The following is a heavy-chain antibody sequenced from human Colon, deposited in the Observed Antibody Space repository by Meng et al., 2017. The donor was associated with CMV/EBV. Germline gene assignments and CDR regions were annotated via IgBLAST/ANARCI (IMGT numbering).Heavy chain of an antibody. J-gene: IGHJ4*02. D-gene: IGHD2-21*01. V-gene: IGHV1-2*02. CDR3: ARERVGGGDCYGY. CDR1: GYTFTGYY. Sequence: CKGSGYTFTGYYIHWVRQAPGQGLEWMGWINPNSGGTNYAQKFQGRVTMTSDTSISTAYMELSRLRSDDTALYYCARERVGGGDCYGYWGQGTLVTVSS. CDR2: INPNSGGT.